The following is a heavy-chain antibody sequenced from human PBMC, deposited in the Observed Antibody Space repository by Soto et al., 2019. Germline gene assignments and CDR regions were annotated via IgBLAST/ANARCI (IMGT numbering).Heavy chain of an antibody. Sequence: QVQLQQWGAGLLKPSETLSLTCAVYGGSFSGYYWSWIRQPPGKGLEWIGEINHSGSTNCNPSLKSRVTISVDTSKNQFSLKLSSVTAADTAVYYCARALIVVVVAATSAFDYWGQGTLVTVSS. J-gene: IGHJ4*02. CDR3: ARALIVVVVAATSAFDY. CDR2: INHSGST. CDR1: GGSFSGYY. V-gene: IGHV4-34*01. D-gene: IGHD2-15*01.